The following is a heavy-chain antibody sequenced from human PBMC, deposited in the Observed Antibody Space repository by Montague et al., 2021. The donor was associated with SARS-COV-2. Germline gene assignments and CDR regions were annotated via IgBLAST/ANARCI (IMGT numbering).Heavy chain of an antibody. Sequence: SETLSLTCTVSGGSISSYYWSWIRQPPGKGLEWIGYIYSSGSTNYNPSLKSRVTISVDTSKNQFPLKLSSVTAADTAVYYCARRRLPLLWYGMDVWGQGTTVTVSS. J-gene: IGHJ6*02. CDR1: GGSISSYY. CDR3: ARRRLPLLWYGMDV. CDR2: IYSSGST. V-gene: IGHV4-59*08. D-gene: IGHD3-10*01.